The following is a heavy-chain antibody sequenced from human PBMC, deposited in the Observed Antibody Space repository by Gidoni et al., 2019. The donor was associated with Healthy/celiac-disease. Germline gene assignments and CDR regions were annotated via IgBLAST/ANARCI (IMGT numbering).Heavy chain of an antibody. D-gene: IGHD3-16*01. J-gene: IGHJ4*02. Sequence: EVQLVESGGGLVQPGGSLSLSCAASGFTFSSYSMNWVRQAPGKGLEWVSYISSSSSTIYYADSVKGRFTISRDNAKNSLYLQMNSLRAEDTAVYYCAADYDYVWGSSGHWGQGTLVIVSS. CDR2: ISSSSSTI. CDR3: AADYDYVWGSSGH. V-gene: IGHV3-48*01. CDR1: GFTFSSYS.